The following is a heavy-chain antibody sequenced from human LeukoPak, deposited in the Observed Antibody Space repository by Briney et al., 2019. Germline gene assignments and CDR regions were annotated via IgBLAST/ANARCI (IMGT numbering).Heavy chain of an antibody. CDR3: ARGGSGYYYYFDY. J-gene: IGHJ4*02. Sequence: ASVKVSCKVSGYTLTELSMHWVRQAPGKGLEWMGGFDPEDGETIYAQKFQGRVMITADESTSTAYMELSSLRSEDTAVYYCARGGSGYYYYFDYWGQGTLVTVSS. CDR2: FDPEDGET. V-gene: IGHV1-24*01. D-gene: IGHD3-22*01. CDR1: GYTLTELS.